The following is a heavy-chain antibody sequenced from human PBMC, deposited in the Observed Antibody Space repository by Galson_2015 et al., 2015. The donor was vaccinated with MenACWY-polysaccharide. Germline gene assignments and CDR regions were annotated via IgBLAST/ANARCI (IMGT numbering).Heavy chain of an antibody. CDR3: ARGGRAVSNRNWFDP. CDR1: GDSITSGGYF. J-gene: IGHJ5*02. D-gene: IGHD3-16*01. Sequence: PLSLTCTVSGDSITSGGYFWSWIRQHPGKGLEWIASISFDGGTYYNPSLKSRVTMSLDTPKNQFSLQLNSVTAADTAVYYCARGGRAVSNRNWFDPWGQGTLVTVSS. V-gene: IGHV4-31*03. CDR2: ISFDGGT.